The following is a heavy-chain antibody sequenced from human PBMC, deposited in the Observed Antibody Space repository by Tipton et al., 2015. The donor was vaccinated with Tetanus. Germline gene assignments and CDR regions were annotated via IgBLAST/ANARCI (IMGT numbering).Heavy chain of an antibody. CDR2: INHSGST. CDR1: GGSFSGYY. D-gene: IGHD3-3*01. J-gene: IGHJ5*02. Sequence: TLSLTCAVYGGSFSGYYWSWIRQPPGKGLEWIGEINHSGSTNYNPSLKSRLTISVDTSKNQFSLKLSSVTAADTAVYYCARGSVWSGYYTGPNWFDPWGQGTLVTVSS. CDR3: ARGSVWSGYYTGPNWFDP. V-gene: IGHV4-34*01.